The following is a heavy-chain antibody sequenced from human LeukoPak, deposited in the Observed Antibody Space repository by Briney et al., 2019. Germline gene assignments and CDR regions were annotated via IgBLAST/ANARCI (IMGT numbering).Heavy chain of an antibody. CDR1: GFSVSTSY. CDR2: IYSDGST. Sequence: PGGSLSLSCAASGFSVSTSYINWVRQAPGKGLEWVSVIYSDGSTKYADSVKARFTISRDNSKNTVYLQMKSLRVEDTAVYYCARGSLDNWGQGTVVTVSS. J-gene: IGHJ4*02. CDR3: ARGSLDN. V-gene: IGHV3-53*01.